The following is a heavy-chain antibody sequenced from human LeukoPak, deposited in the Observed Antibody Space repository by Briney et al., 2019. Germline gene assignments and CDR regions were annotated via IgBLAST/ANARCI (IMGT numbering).Heavy chain of an antibody. Sequence: GASVKVSCKAPGGTFSSYAISWVRQAPGQGLEWMGGIIPIFGTANYAQKFQGRVTITADESTSTAYMELSSLRSEDTAVYYCARDRYDSSGYYVDYWGQGTLVTVSS. J-gene: IGHJ4*02. V-gene: IGHV1-69*13. CDR3: ARDRYDSSGYYVDY. CDR1: GGTFSSYA. CDR2: IIPIFGTA. D-gene: IGHD3-22*01.